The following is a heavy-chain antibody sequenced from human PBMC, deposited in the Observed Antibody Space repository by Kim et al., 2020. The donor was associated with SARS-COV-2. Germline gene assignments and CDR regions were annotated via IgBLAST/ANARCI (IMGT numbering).Heavy chain of an antibody. CDR2: IHPDDSNI. Sequence: GESLKISCQGSGYTFKNYWIAWVRQMPGRGLEWMGIIHPDDSNIKYNPSLQGQVTISADKSINTAYLQWSSLKASDTAMYYCAKLAYCSRDNCYSPSDSWGQGTLVTVSS. CDR1: GYTFKNYW. CDR3: AKLAYCSRDNCYSPSDS. V-gene: IGHV5-51*01. D-gene: IGHD2-21*02. J-gene: IGHJ4*02.